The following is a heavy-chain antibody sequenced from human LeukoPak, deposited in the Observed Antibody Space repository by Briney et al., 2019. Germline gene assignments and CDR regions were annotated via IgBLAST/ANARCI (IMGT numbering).Heavy chain of an antibody. CDR2: ISADGSFT. CDR1: GFTFSTYW. J-gene: IGHJ3*02. D-gene: IGHD1-1*01. CDR3: ATADSGPDI. Sequence: GGSLRLSCAASGFTFSTYWMHWVRQAPGKGLVWVTRISADGSFTLYADSVKGRFTISRDNAKNTLYLQMNSLRAEDTAVYYCATADSGPDIWGQGTTVTVSS. V-gene: IGHV3-74*01.